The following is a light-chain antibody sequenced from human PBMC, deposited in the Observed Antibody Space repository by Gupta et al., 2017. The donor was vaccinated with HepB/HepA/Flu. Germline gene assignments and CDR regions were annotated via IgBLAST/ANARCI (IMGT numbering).Light chain of an antibody. J-gene: IGLJ1*01. CDR2: DVD. V-gene: IGLV2-14*03. Sequence: QSALTQPASVLGSPGPSINLSCTGTSSDVGAYNFVAWFQPDPGKAPKLIIFDVDNRPSGVSNRFSGSKSGNTASLTISGLQAEDEADYYCSSYTISNTYVFGTGTKVTVL. CDR3: SSYTISNTYV. CDR1: SSDVGAYNF.